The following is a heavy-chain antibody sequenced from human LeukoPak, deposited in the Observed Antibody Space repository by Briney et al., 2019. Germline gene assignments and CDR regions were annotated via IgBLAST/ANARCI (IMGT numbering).Heavy chain of an antibody. CDR1: GYSFTSYW. V-gene: IGHV5-51*01. Sequence: GEALKISCKGSGYSFTSYWIGWVRQMPGEGLEWMGIIYPGDSDTRYSPSFQGQVTISADKSIGTAYLQWSSLKASDTAMYYCARDGSGSQGYFDYWGQGTLVTVSS. CDR3: ARDGSGSQGYFDY. J-gene: IGHJ4*02. CDR2: IYPGDSDT. D-gene: IGHD3-10*01.